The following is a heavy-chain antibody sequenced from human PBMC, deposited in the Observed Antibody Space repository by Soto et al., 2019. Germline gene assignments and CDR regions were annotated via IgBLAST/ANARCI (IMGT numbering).Heavy chain of an antibody. Sequence: QITLKESGPTLVKPTQTLTLTCTFSGFSLSTSGVGVGWLRQPPGKALEWLALSYWDDDKHYSPSLKTRLTITKDSSKNQVVLTMTNMDPVDTATYYCAYTLVVTCRGISCQDLDAFDIWGQGTRVTVSS. J-gene: IGHJ3*02. CDR1: GFSLSTSGVG. D-gene: IGHD2-15*01. V-gene: IGHV2-5*02. CDR3: AYTLVVTCRGISCQDLDAFDI. CDR2: SYWDDDK.